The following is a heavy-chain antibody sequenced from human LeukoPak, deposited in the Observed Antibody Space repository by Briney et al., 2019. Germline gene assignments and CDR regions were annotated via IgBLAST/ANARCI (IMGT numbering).Heavy chain of an antibody. CDR3: ARPISYGWEFDY. CDR2: INAGNGNT. D-gene: IGHD5-18*01. Sequence: ASVKVSCKASGYTFTTYAIHWVRQAPGQRLEWMGWINAGNGNTKYSQKFQGRVTISRDTSASTAYMELSSLRPEDTAVYYCARPISYGWEFDYWGQGTLVTVSS. V-gene: IGHV1-3*01. CDR1: GYTFTTYA. J-gene: IGHJ4*02.